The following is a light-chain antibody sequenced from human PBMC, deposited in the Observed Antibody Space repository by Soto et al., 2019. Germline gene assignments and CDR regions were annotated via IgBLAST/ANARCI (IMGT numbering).Light chain of an antibody. J-gene: IGKJ1*01. CDR3: QQYYSTLPT. CDR2: RAS. V-gene: IGKV4-1*01. Sequence: DIVMTQSPDSLAVSLGARATINCKSSQSVLYSSNNKNYLAWYQQKPGQHPKLLIYRASTRESGVPDRFSGSGSGTDFTLTISSLQAEDVAVYYCQQYYSTLPTFGQGTKVEIK. CDR1: QSVLYSSNNKNY.